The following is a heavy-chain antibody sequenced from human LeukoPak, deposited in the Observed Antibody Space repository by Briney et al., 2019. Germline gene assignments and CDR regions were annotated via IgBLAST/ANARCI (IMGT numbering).Heavy chain of an antibody. Sequence: PGGSLSLSCAASGFTFGNFWRTWVRQAPGKELEWVANTRRVGNEYYDVESMEGRFIITRDNARNSLYVGMDSLRVKHTPVYFCARHRDSDISGSSAGLEYCGQGTLVTVSS. CDR3: ARHRDSDISGSSAGLEY. CDR1: GFTFGNFW. CDR2: TRRVGNEY. J-gene: IGHJ4*02. V-gene: IGHV3-7*01. D-gene: IGHD3-22*01.